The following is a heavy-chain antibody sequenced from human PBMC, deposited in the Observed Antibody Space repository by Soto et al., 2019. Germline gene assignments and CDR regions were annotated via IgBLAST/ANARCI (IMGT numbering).Heavy chain of an antibody. D-gene: IGHD5-12*01. CDR1: GFTFRNYG. Sequence: QVQLVESGGGVVQPGRSLRLSCAASGFTFRNYGMHWVRQAPAKGLEWVALVCYDGGNKNYVDSVKGRFTISRDNSKNTLYLQMNSLRDEDTAVYYCVRAAGYSGNDYVYYYGMDVWGQGTTVTVSS. J-gene: IGHJ6*02. V-gene: IGHV3-33*01. CDR2: VCYDGGNK. CDR3: VRAAGYSGNDYVYYYGMDV.